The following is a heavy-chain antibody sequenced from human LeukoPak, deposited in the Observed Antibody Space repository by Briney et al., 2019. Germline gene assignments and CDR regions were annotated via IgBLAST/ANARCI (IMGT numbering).Heavy chain of an antibody. D-gene: IGHD6-13*01. CDR1: GFTFSSYA. CDR2: ISYDGSNK. V-gene: IGHV3-30*04. J-gene: IGHJ6*02. CDR3: ARDWQQLANYYYYGMDV. Sequence: QPGRSLRLSCAASGFTFSSYAMHWVRQAPGKGLESVAVISYDGSNKYYADSVKGRFTISRDNSKNTLYLQMNSLRAEDTAVYYCARDWQQLANYYYYGMDVWGQGTTVTVSS.